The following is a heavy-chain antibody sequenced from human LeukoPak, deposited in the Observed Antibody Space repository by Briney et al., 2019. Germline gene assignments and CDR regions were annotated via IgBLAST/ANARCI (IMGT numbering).Heavy chain of an antibody. V-gene: IGHV4-39*07. Sequence: SETLSLTCTVSGGSISSSSSYWGWIRQPPGKGLEWIGSIYYSGNTYYNPSLKSRVTISVDTSKNQFSLKLSSVTAADTAVYYCARKHYHILTGYPKGRGWFDPWGQGTQVTVSS. CDR3: ARKHYHILTGYPKGRGWFDP. CDR2: IYYSGNT. J-gene: IGHJ5*02. CDR1: GGSISSSSSY. D-gene: IGHD3-9*01.